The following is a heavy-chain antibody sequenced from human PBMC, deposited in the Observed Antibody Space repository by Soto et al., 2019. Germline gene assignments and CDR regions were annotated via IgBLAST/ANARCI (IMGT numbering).Heavy chain of an antibody. J-gene: IGHJ4*02. D-gene: IGHD4-17*01. CDR3: AREGRNYADYPIDY. Sequence: PSETLSLTCTVSGGSISGGGYYWSWIRQHPGKGLEWIGNIYDNGSTYYNPSLKRRVTISLDTSTNQFSLRLTSVTAADTAVYYCAREGRNYADYPIDYWGQGTLVTVSS. CDR2: IYDNGST. CDR1: GGSISGGGYY. V-gene: IGHV4-31*03.